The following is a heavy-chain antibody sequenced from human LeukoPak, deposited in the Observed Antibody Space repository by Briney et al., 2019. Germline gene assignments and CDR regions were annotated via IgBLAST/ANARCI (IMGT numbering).Heavy chain of an antibody. CDR1: GITLSNYG. J-gene: IGHJ4*02. Sequence: GGSLRLSCAVSGITLSNYGMSWVRQAPGKGLEWVAGISGSGGSTNYAASVKGRFTISRDSPKNTLYLQMNSLRAEDTAVYFCAKRGVVIRVIVVGFHKEAYYFDSWGQGALVTVSS. CDR3: AKRGVVIRVIVVGFHKEAYYFDS. D-gene: IGHD2-15*01. V-gene: IGHV3-23*01. CDR2: ISGSGGST.